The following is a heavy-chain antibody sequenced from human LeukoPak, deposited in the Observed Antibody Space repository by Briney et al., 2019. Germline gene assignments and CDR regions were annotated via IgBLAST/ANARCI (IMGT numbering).Heavy chain of an antibody. V-gene: IGHV5-51*01. CDR1: GYSFTSYW. CDR2: VYPGDSDT. Sequence: GESLKISCKGSGYSFTSYWIGWVRQMPGKGLEWMGIVYPGDSDTRYSPSFQGQVTISADKSISTAYLQWSSLKASDTAMYYCARQGNPHDYGGNPDYWGQGTLVTVSS. D-gene: IGHD4-23*01. CDR3: ARQGNPHDYGGNPDY. J-gene: IGHJ4*02.